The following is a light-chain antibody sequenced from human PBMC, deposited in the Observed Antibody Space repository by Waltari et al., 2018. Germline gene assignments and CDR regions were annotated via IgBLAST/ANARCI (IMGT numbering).Light chain of an antibody. J-gene: IGLJ2*01. CDR2: EVR. Sequence: QSALTQPASVSGSPGQSITISCTGTSSDVGIYNYVSWYQQQPGKAPKLMIYEVRNRPSGVSYRFSGSKSGNTASLTISGLQAEDEADYYCSSYTTRSTSVFGGGTKLTVL. V-gene: IGLV2-14*01. CDR1: SSDVGIYNY. CDR3: SSYTTRSTSV.